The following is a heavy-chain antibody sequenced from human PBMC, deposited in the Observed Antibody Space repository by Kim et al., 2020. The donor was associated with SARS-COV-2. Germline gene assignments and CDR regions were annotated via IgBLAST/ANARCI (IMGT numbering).Heavy chain of an antibody. CDR2: IYYSGST. CDR3: ARDVRRYFEPAWGFGWFDP. D-gene: IGHD3-9*01. J-gene: IGHJ5*02. CDR1: GGSISSGGYY. Sequence: SETLSLICTVSGGSISSGGYYWSWIRQHPGKGLEWIGYIYYSGSTYYNPSLKSRVTISVDTSKNQFSLKLSSVTAADTAVYYCARDVRRYFEPAWGFGWFDPWGQGTLVTVSS. V-gene: IGHV4-31*03.